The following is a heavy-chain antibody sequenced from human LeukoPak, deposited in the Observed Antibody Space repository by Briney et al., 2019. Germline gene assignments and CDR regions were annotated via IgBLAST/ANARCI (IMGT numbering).Heavy chain of an antibody. CDR3: AKVGDYEYYFDY. CDR1: GFTFSSYS. J-gene: IGHJ4*02. Sequence: GGSLRLSCAASGFTFSSYSMNWVRRAPGRGLEWVSAISGSGGSTYYADSVKGRFTISRDNSKNTLYLQMNSLRAEDTAVYYCAKVGDYEYYFDYWGQGTLVTVSS. D-gene: IGHD4-17*01. V-gene: IGHV3-23*01. CDR2: ISGSGGST.